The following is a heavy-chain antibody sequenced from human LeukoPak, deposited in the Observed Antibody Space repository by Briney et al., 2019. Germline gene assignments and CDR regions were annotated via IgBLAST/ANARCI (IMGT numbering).Heavy chain of an antibody. D-gene: IGHD1-26*01. J-gene: IGHJ4*02. CDR2: IGYDGSNK. CDR1: GFTFSSYG. CDR3: AKDYSGTYSYYFDN. V-gene: IGHV3-30*02. Sequence: GGSLRLSCAASGFTFSSYGMHWVRQAPGKGLEGVAFIGYDGSNKYYGDSVKGRVTISRDNSKNTLYLQMRSLRAEDTAVYYCAKDYSGTYSYYFDNWGQGTLVTVSS.